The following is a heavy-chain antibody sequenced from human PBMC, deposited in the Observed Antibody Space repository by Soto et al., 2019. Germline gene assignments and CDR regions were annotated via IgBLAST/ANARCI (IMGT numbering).Heavy chain of an antibody. D-gene: IGHD2-21*02. CDR1: GGTFSSYA. J-gene: IGHJ1*01. CDR3: ARGRHIVVVTAIPYFQH. V-gene: IGHV1-69*06. Sequence: QVQLVPSGAEVKKPGSSVKVSCKASGGTFSSYAISWVRQAPGQGLEWMGGIIPIFGTANYAQKFQGRVTITEDKSTSTAYMELSSLRAEDTAVYYCARGRHIVVVTAIPYFQHWGQGNLVNVSS. CDR2: IIPIFGTA.